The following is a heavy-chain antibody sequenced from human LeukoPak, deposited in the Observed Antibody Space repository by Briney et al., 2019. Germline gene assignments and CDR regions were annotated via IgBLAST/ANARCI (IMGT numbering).Heavy chain of an antibody. D-gene: IGHD4-17*01. CDR1: GYTFTDYY. J-gene: IGHJ4*02. CDR3: GRDNGDYVLDY. V-gene: IGHV1-2*02. CDR2: INLNSGGT. Sequence: VSVKVSCKASGYTFTDYYMHWVRQAPGQGLEWVGWINLNSGGTKYAQKFQGRVTMTRDTSISTAYMEVSRLRSEDTAVYYCGRDNGDYVLDYWGQGTLVTVSS.